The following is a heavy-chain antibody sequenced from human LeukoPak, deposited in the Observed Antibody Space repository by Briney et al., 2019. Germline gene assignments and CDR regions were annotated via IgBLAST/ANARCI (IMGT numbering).Heavy chain of an antibody. CDR3: AKDAPEYSSSWYQFLNY. Sequence: GGSLSLSCAASGFTFSSYAMSWVRQAPGKGLEWVSAISGSGGSTYYADSVKGRFTISRDNSKNTLYLQMNSLRAEDTAVYYCAKDAPEYSSSWYQFLNYWGQGTLVTVSS. D-gene: IGHD6-13*01. CDR1: GFTFSSYA. V-gene: IGHV3-23*01. J-gene: IGHJ4*02. CDR2: ISGSGGST.